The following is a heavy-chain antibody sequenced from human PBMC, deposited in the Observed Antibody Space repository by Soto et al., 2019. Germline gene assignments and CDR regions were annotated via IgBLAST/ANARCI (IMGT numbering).Heavy chain of an antibody. D-gene: IGHD1-26*01. CDR2: IYTPGST. CDR3: ARVLVGSTTAFDH. J-gene: IGHJ4*02. V-gene: IGHV3-53*02. CDR1: GFTVSGSY. Sequence: EVQVVETGGGWIQPGGSLRLSCAASGFTVSGSYMSWVRQAPGKGLEWVSSIYTPGSTYYTDSVKGRFTISRDNSKNTLYLQMNSLRVDDTAVYYFARVLVGSTTAFDHWGQVTRVTV.